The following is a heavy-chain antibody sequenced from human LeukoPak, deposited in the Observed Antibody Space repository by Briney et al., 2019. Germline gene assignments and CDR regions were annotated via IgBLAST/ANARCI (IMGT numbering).Heavy chain of an antibody. V-gene: IGHV3-74*01. D-gene: IGHD6-13*01. Sequence: QAGGSLRLSCAASGFTFSSYWMHWVRQAPGKGLVWVSRINSDGSSTSYADSVKGRFTISRDNAKNSLYLQMNSLRAEDTAVYYCASTYSSSWYISYYFDYWGQGTLVTVSS. CDR3: ASTYSSSWYISYYFDY. CDR2: INSDGSST. CDR1: GFTFSSYW. J-gene: IGHJ4*02.